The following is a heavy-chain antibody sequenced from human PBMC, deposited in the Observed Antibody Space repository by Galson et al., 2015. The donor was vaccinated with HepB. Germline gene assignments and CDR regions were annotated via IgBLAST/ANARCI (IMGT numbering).Heavy chain of an antibody. Sequence: SLRLSCAASGFAFSSYDMHWVRQSPGEGLEWVSGISLVDDTHYAVSVKGRFTISRENAENSLYLQMNSLTAGGTAMYYCARSNGAYDAFDVWGQGTMVTVSS. CDR1: GFAFSSYD. V-gene: IGHV3-13*01. CDR2: ISLVDDT. D-gene: IGHD7-27*01. CDR3: ARSNGAYDAFDV. J-gene: IGHJ3*01.